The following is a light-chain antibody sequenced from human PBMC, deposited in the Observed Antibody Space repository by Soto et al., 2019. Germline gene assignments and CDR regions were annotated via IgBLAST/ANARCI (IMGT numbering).Light chain of an antibody. CDR2: AAS. CDR3: QQYNKWPHT. Sequence: TQSPTNLTLFPAKGATLSCRASQSVATNLAWYQQRPGKAPRLLIYAASKRASGLPARFSGSGSGTEFTLTITSLQSEDFAVYYCQQYNKWPHTFGQGTKVDIK. V-gene: IGKV3-15*01. J-gene: IGKJ1*01. CDR1: QSVATN.